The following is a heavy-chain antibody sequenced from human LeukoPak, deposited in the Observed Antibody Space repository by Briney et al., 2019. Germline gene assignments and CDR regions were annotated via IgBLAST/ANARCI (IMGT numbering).Heavy chain of an antibody. Sequence: PSETLSLTCAVYGGSFSGNYWRWIRQPPGKGVEWIGEINHSASTTYTPSLKCPVTISVDTSKNQFSLQLSSVTAADTAVYYCARGLPGIYAAYWGQGTLVTVSS. V-gene: IGHV4-34*01. CDR2: INHSAST. CDR3: ARGLPGIYAAY. CDR1: GGSFSGNY. D-gene: IGHD5-12*01. J-gene: IGHJ4*02.